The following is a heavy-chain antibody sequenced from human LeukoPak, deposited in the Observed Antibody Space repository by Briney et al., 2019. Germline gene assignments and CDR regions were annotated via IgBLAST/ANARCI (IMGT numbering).Heavy chain of an antibody. D-gene: IGHD2-15*01. CDR1: GFTFSSYS. J-gene: IGHJ5*02. Sequence: GGSLRLSCAASGFTFSSYSMNWVRQAPGKGLEWVANIKQDGSEKYYVDSVKGRFTISRDNAKNSLYLQMNSLRAEDTAVYYCARDYCSGGSCYDEYNWFDPWGQGTLVTVSS. CDR2: IKQDGSEK. CDR3: ARDYCSGGSCYDEYNWFDP. V-gene: IGHV3-7*01.